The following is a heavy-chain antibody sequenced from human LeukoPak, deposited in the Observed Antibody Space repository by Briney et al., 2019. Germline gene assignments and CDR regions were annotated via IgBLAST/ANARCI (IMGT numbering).Heavy chain of an antibody. CDR2: IIPIFGTA. J-gene: IGHJ6*03. D-gene: IGHD3-9*01. CDR1: GGTFSSYA. CDR3: ATYYDILTGYPHYYYYMDV. V-gene: IGHV1-69*13. Sequence: VASVKVSCKASGGTFSSYAISWVRQAPGQGLEWMGGIIPIFGTANYAQKFQGRVTITADESTSTAYMELSSLRSEDTAVYYCATYYDILTGYPHYYYYMDVWGKGTTVTVSS.